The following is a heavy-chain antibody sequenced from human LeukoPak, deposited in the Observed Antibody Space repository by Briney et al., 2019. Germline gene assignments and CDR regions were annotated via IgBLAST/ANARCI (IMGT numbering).Heavy chain of an antibody. D-gene: IGHD4-17*01. CDR2: IYYSGST. Sequence: SETLSLTCTVSGGSISSGDYYWSWIRQPPGKGLEWIGYIYYSGSTYYNPSLKSRVSISVDTSKSQFSLKLSSVTAADTAVYYCARVDGDYAFDYWGQGTLVTVSS. CDR3: ARVDGDYAFDY. CDR1: GGSISSGDYY. V-gene: IGHV4-30-4*01. J-gene: IGHJ4*02.